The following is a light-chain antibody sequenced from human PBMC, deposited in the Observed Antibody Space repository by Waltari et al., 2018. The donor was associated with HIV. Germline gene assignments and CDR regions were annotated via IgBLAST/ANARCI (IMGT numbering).Light chain of an antibody. Sequence: QSALTQPPSASGSPGQSVTISCTGTSSDTGGYNFVSWYQQPPGKAPKLRIFEVSKRPSGVSNRFSGSKSGNTASLTISGLQAEDEADYYCCSYAGSSNWVFGGGTKLTVL. CDR1: SSDTGGYNF. V-gene: IGLV2-23*02. CDR2: EVS. J-gene: IGLJ3*02. CDR3: CSYAGSSNWV.